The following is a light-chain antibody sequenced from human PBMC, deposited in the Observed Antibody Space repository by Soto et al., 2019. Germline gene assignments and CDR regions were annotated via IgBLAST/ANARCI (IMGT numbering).Light chain of an antibody. CDR2: EIN. CDR1: SSDVGAYDY. CDR3: SSFAGSNNFPYV. Sequence: QSVLTQPPSASGSPGQSVTISCTGTSSDVGAYDYVSWYQQHPGKAPKLMIYEINKRPSGVPDRFSGSKSGNTASLTVSGLQAEDEADYYCSSFAGSNNFPYVSGTGTKVTVL. V-gene: IGLV2-8*01. J-gene: IGLJ1*01.